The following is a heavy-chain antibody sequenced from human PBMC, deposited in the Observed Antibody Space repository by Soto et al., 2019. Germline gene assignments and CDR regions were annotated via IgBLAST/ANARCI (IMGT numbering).Heavy chain of an antibody. D-gene: IGHD5-12*01. J-gene: IGHJ3*02. CDR1: GGSISSYY. Sequence: SETLSLTCTVFGGSISSYYWSWIRQPPGKGLEWIGYIYYSGSTNYNPSLKSRVTISVDTSKNQFSLKLSSVTAADTAVYYCARTEYSGYDRDAFDIWGQGTMVTVSS. CDR2: IYYSGST. V-gene: IGHV4-59*08. CDR3: ARTEYSGYDRDAFDI.